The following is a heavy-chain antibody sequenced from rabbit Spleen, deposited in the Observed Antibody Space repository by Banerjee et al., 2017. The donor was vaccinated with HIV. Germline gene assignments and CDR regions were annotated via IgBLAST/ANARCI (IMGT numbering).Heavy chain of an antibody. CDR1: GFDFSDGQV. Sequence: QEQVVESGGGLVQPEGSLTLTCKASGFDFSDGQVISWVRQAPGKGLEWIASINSFTGRPVYATWAKGRFTVSKASWTTVTLQITSLTAADTASYFCARDLAGAVGWNFDLWGPGTLVTVS. CDR2: INSFTGRP. CDR3: ARDLAGAVGWNFDL. V-gene: IGHV1S45*01. J-gene: IGHJ4*01. D-gene: IGHD4-1*01.